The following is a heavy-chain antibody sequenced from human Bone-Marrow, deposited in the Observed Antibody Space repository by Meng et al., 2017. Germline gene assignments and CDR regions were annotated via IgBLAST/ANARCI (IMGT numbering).Heavy chain of an antibody. D-gene: IGHD1-7*01. Sequence: EVQLVESGGGLVKPVGSLRLSCAASGFIFSTYSMIWVRQAPGKGLEWVSSISTSGRNIYHADSVKGRFTISRDNAKNSLYLQLNSLRAEDTAVYYCARGDLELPDYWGQGTLVTVSS. V-gene: IGHV3-21*01. CDR1: GFIFSTYS. CDR3: ARGDLELPDY. J-gene: IGHJ4*02. CDR2: ISTSGRNI.